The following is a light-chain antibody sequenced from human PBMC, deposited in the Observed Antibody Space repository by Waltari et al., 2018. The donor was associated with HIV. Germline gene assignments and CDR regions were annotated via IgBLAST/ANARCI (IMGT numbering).Light chain of an antibody. CDR3: LLSYSGARPWV. CDR1: TGPVTSGHH. J-gene: IGLJ3*02. CDR2: DAT. V-gene: IGLV7-46*01. Sequence: QAVVTQEPSLTVSPGGTVTLTCGSSTGPVTSGHHPYWFQQRPGQAPRQLIYDATNKFSWTPARFSGSPLGGKAALTLSCAQPDDEADYYCLLSYSGARPWVFGGGTKLTVL.